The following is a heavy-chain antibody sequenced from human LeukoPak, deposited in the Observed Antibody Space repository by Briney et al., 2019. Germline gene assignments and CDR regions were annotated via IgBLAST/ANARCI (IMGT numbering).Heavy chain of an antibody. V-gene: IGHV1-8*01. CDR3: ARVNLAHYDILTGYYNGYYYGMDV. CDR2: MNPNSGNT. CDR1: GYTFTSYD. Sequence: GASVKVSCKASGYTFTSYDINWVRQATGQGLEWMGWMNPNSGNTGYAQKSQGRVTMTRNTSISTAYMELSSLRSEDTAVYYCARVNLAHYDILTGYYNGYYYGMDVWGQGTTVTVSS. D-gene: IGHD3-9*01. J-gene: IGHJ6*02.